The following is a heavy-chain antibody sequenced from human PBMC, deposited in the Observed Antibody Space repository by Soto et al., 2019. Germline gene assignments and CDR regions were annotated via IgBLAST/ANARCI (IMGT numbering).Heavy chain of an antibody. Sequence: EVQLLESGGGLVQPGGSLRLSCAASGFTFNTYVMNWVRQAPGKGLEWVSTISYSANKTHYADSVKGRFTISRDNSRDTLFLHMNSLRADDAAVYYCARRARTATTTWGAFDVWGQGTMVTVSS. CDR1: GFTFNTYV. CDR3: ARRARTATTTWGAFDV. V-gene: IGHV3-23*01. CDR2: ISYSANKT. J-gene: IGHJ3*01. D-gene: IGHD1-7*01.